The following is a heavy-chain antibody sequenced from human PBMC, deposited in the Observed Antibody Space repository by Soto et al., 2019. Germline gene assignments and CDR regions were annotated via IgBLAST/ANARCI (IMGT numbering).Heavy chain of an antibody. J-gene: IGHJ6*02. CDR3: ARVRDYDILTGYYLHYYYGMDV. Sequence: PGGSLRLSCAASGFTFSSYSMNWVRQAPGKGLEWVSSISSSSSYIYYADSVKGRFTISRDNAKNSLYLQMNSLRAEDTAVYYCARVRDYDILTGYYLHYYYGMDVWGQGTTVTVSS. CDR2: ISSSSSYI. V-gene: IGHV3-21*01. D-gene: IGHD3-9*01. CDR1: GFTFSSYS.